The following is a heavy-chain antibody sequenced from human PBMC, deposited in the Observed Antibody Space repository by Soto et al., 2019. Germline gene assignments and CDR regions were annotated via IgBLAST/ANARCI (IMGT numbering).Heavy chain of an antibody. CDR2: IYYSGST. CDR1: GGSISIGGYY. J-gene: IGHJ4*02. V-gene: IGHV4-31*03. Sequence: PSDTLSLTCTVSGGSISIGGYYWSWIRQHPGKGLEWIGYIYYSGSTYYNSSLKSRVTISVDTSKNQFSLKLSSVTAADTAVYYCARVWDSSGPNFDYWGQGTLVTVSS. CDR3: ARVWDSSGPNFDY. D-gene: IGHD3-22*01.